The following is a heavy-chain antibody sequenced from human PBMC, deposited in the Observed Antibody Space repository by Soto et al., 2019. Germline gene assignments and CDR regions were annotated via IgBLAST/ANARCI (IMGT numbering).Heavy chain of an antibody. D-gene: IGHD1-26*01. Sequence: QVHLQESGPGLVKASQSLSLTCTVSGASINVEGYYWSWIRQHPDRGLEWIVYIYYTGSTYSNPALGSRVSISQHASQNQFSLQLTSVTAADTAVYFCVRVQSWDTKYYADVWGRGTTVTVSS. CDR1: GASINVEGYY. CDR3: VRVQSWDTKYYADV. CDR2: IYYTGST. J-gene: IGHJ6*04. V-gene: IGHV4-31*03.